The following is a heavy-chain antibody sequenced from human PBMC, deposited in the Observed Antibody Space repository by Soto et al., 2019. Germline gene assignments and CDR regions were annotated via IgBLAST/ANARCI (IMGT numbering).Heavy chain of an antibody. CDR1: GYTFTSYA. Sequence: ASVKVSCKASGYTFTSYAMHWVRQAPGQRLEWMGWINAGNGNTKYSQKFQGRVTITRDTSASTAYMELSSLRSEDTAVYYCARYVVSTIIYYYYHIYFWAKRTTVTVSS. D-gene: IGHD5-12*01. CDR3: ARYVVSTIIYYYYHIYF. V-gene: IGHV1-3*01. J-gene: IGHJ6*03. CDR2: INAGNGNT.